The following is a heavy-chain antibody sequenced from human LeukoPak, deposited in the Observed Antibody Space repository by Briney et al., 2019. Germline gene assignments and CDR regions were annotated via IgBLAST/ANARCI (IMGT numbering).Heavy chain of an antibody. V-gene: IGHV1-2*02. Sequence: GSSVTVSCTASGYTFTSYYMRWVRQAPGQGLEWMGWINPNSGGTNYAQKFQGRVTTTRDTSISTAYMELSRLRSDDTAVYYCARGAWYQLLYQSDAFEIWGQGTMVTVSS. J-gene: IGHJ3*02. CDR1: GYTFTSYY. D-gene: IGHD2-2*02. CDR3: ARGAWYQLLYQSDAFEI. CDR2: INPNSGGT.